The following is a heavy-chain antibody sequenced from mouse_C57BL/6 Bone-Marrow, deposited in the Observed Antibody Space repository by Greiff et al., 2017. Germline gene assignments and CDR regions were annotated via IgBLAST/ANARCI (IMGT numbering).Heavy chain of an antibody. D-gene: IGHD3-2*02. CDR1: GYSFTGYY. CDR3: ARSHRRLRLPAMDY. J-gene: IGHJ4*01. Sequence: EVQLQQSGPELVKPGASVKISCKASGYSFTGYYMNWVKQSPEKSLEWIGEINPSTGGTTYNQKFKAKATLTVDKSSSTAYMQLKSLTSEDSAVYYCARSHRRLRLPAMDYWGQGTSVTVSS. V-gene: IGHV1-42*01. CDR2: INPSTGGT.